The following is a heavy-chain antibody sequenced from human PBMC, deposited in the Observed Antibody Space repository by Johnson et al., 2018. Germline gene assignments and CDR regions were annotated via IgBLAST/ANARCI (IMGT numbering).Heavy chain of an antibody. D-gene: IGHD6-19*01. CDR2: VSSSSSTI. CDR3: ARERKFNGWYSPFDI. J-gene: IGHJ3*02. CDR1: GFTFSSST. Sequence: EVQLVESGGGLVQPGGSLRLSCAASGFTFSSSTMNWVRQAPGKGLEWVAYVSSSSSTIYYADSVKARFTISRDNARNSLYLKMNSLRAEDTAVYYCARERKFNGWYSPFDIWGQGTLVTVSS. V-gene: IGHV3-48*01.